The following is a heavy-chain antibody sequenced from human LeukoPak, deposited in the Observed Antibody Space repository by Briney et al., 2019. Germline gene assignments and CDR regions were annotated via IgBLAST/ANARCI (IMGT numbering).Heavy chain of an antibody. CDR2: INPNSGGT. D-gene: IGHD2-15*01. Sequence: ASVKVSCKASGYTFTGYYMHWVRHAPGQGLEWMVWINPNSGGTNYAQKFQGRVTMTRDTSISIAYLELSMLRSDDTAVYYCARERTLTSCYDYWGQGTLVTVSS. CDR1: GYTFTGYY. CDR3: ARERTLTSCYDY. J-gene: IGHJ4*02. V-gene: IGHV1-2*02.